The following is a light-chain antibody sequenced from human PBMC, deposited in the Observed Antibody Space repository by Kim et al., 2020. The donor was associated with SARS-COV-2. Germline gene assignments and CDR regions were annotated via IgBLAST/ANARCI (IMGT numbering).Light chain of an antibody. CDR1: SGHSRYA. J-gene: IGLJ3*02. CDR2: VNADGSH. CDR3: QTWGTAIRV. V-gene: IGLV4-69*01. Sequence: QPVLTQSPSASASLGASVKLTCTLSSGHSRYAIAWHQQQPEKGPRFLMTVNADGSHTKGDGIPDRFSASSSGTERYLTISSLQSEDEADYYCQTWGTAIRVFGGGTQLTVL.